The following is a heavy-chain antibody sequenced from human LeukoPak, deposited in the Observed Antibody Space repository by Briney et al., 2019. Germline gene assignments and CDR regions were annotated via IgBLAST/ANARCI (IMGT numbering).Heavy chain of an antibody. CDR2: IGGSGVNT. D-gene: IGHD4-17*01. J-gene: IGHJ3*02. Sequence: GPSLSLFCAPAGFSFSSHAMSWVRQAPGKGLEWVPAIGGSGVNTYYADSAKGRFTISRDNSKSKLYLQMNNLRGEDTAVYYCAKDRMVTTGLGALDIWGPGTMVTVSS. V-gene: IGHV3-23*01. CDR1: GFSFSSHA. CDR3: AKDRMVTTGLGALDI.